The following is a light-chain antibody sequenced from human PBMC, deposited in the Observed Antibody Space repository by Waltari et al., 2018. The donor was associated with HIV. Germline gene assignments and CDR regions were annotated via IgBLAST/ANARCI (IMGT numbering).Light chain of an antibody. J-gene: IGLJ3*02. CDR3: GTWDRSLGGGV. CDR2: DND. Sequence: QSVLTQPPSVSPAPGQKVAISCSVSSSTIGTDSVSWYQHVPGSAPKLLFYDNDKRPSGTPDRCSGSKSGTSATLDITGLQTGDGADYYCGTWDRSLGGGVFGGGTKLTVL. CDR1: SSTIGTDS. V-gene: IGLV1-51*01.